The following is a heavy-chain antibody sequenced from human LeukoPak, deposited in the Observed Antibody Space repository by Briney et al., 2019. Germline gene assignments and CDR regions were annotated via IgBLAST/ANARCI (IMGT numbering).Heavy chain of an antibody. CDR1: GVSISYATYQ. CDR3: ARLLGPLDYVWGSSRSK. CDR2: ISKSGTT. D-gene: IGHD3-16*02. J-gene: IGHJ4*02. V-gene: IGHV4-61*02. Sequence: SATLSLTCTVSGVSISYATYQWTWIRQSAGKGLEWIGLISKSGTTNYNPSHKSRVTISIDTTKNQFSLKLTSVTAADTAVYYCARLLGPLDYVWGSSRSKWGQGTLVTVSS.